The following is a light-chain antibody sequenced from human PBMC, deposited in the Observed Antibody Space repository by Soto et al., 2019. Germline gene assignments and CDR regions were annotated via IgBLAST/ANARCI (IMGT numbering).Light chain of an antibody. Sequence: QSALTQPASVSGSPGPSITISCTGTSSDVVAYNYVSWYQQHPGKAPKLMIFEVSDRPSGVSNRFSGSKSGNTASLTISGLQAEDEADYYCSSYTSSNTLVFGGGTKVTVL. CDR3: SSYTSSNTLV. J-gene: IGLJ2*01. CDR1: SSDVVAYNY. V-gene: IGLV2-14*01. CDR2: EVS.